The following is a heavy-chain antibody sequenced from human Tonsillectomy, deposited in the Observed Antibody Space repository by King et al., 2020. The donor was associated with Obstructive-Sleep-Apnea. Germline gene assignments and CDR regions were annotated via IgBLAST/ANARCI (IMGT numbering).Heavy chain of an antibody. J-gene: IGHJ4*02. CDR2: ISWNSGSI. D-gene: IGHD6-19*01. Sequence: VQLVESGGVLVQPGRSLRLSCAASGFTFDDYGMHWVRHAPGKGLEWVSGISWNSGSIGYADSVKGRFTMSRDNAKNSLFLQMNSLRAEDTALYFCAKSFSSGWYVPFDYWGQGTLVTVSS. CDR3: AKSFSSGWYVPFDY. V-gene: IGHV3-9*01. CDR1: GFTFDDYG.